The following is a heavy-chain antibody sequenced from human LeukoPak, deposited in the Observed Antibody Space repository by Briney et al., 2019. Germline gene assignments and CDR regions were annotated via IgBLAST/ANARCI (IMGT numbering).Heavy chain of an antibody. CDR1: GGTLSDHV. CDR2: IIPLKGTS. CDR3: ATYDVLTGFEY. V-gene: IGHV1-69*13. D-gene: IGHD3-9*01. J-gene: IGHJ4*02. Sequence: ASVKVSCKASGGTLSDHVISWVRQAPGHGLEWMGGIIPLKGTSKLTQKLQDRATISGDESTNTVYMEVRSLRSEDTALYYCATYDVLTGFEYWGQGTLVIVSS.